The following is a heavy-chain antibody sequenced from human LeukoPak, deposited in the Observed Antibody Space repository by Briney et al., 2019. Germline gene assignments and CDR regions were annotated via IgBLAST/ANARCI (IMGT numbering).Heavy chain of an antibody. J-gene: IGHJ4*02. CDR1: GFTFSSYG. CDR3: AKDRSSGSNWDY. D-gene: IGHD6-19*01. Sequence: GGSLRLSCAASGFTFSSYGMHWVRQAPGNGLEWVAVISYDGSNKYYADSVKGRFTISRDNSKNTLYLQMNSLRAEDTAVYYCAKDRSSGSNWDYWGQGTLVTVSS. CDR2: ISYDGSNK. V-gene: IGHV3-30*18.